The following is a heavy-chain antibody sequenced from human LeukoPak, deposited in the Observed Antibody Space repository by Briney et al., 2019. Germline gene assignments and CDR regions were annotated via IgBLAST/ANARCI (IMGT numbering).Heavy chain of an antibody. J-gene: IGHJ4*02. V-gene: IGHV3-53*04. CDR2: IYSGGST. CDR3: ALETSITIFGVVI. D-gene: IGHD3-3*01. Sequence: GGSLRLSCAASGFTFNTYAMSWVRQAPGKGLEWVSVIYSGGSTYYADSVKGRFTISRHNSKNTLYLQMNSLRAEDTAVYYCALETSITIFGVVIWGQGTLVTVSS. CDR1: GFTFNTYA.